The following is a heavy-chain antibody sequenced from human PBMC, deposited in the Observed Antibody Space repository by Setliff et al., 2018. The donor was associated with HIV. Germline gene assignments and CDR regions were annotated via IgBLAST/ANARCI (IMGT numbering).Heavy chain of an antibody. CDR3: AKDDVVGVSVVRMDV. J-gene: IGHJ6*02. CDR1: GFTFSSYA. Sequence: GGSLRLSCAASGFTFSSYAMSWVRQAPGKGLEWVSSIKPSGDVTYYADSVRGRFTISRDNSENTVYLQMNSLRTQDTAVYYCAKDDVVGVSVVRMDVWGQGTTVTVSS. D-gene: IGHD1-26*01. V-gene: IGHV3-23*01. CDR2: IKPSGDVT.